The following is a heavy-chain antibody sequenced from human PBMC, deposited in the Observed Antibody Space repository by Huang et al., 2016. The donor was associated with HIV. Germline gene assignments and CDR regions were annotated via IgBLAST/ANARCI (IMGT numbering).Heavy chain of an antibody. Sequence: QVHLVESGGGVVQPGRSLRLSCAASGFTFSRYGIHWVRQAPDKGLEWVAVISYDGSNKDYADSGKGRFTSARDNSKNTLYLEMNSLRDEDTAVYYCAKDRLSATGSSYFDYWGQGTLVTVSS. CDR1: GFTFSRYG. D-gene: IGHD6-13*01. CDR3: AKDRLSATGSSYFDY. CDR2: ISYDGSNK. V-gene: IGHV3-30*18. J-gene: IGHJ4*02.